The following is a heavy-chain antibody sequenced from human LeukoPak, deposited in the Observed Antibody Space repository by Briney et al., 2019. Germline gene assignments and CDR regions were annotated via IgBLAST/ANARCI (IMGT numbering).Heavy chain of an antibody. Sequence: GSLRLSCAASGFTFITYWMSWVRQAPGKGLEWVAVIKQDGTEKYYVDSVKGRFTISRDNAKNSLYLQMDSLRAEDTAVYYCARDPGRQYSSIADVWGQGTTVTVSS. V-gene: IGHV3-7*03. D-gene: IGHD6-19*01. CDR1: GFTFITYW. J-gene: IGHJ6*02. CDR3: ARDPGRQYSSIADV. CDR2: IKQDGTEK.